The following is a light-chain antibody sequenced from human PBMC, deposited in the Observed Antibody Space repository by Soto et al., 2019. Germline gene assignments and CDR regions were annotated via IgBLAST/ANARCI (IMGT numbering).Light chain of an antibody. CDR1: SSDVGSYNL. CDR3: CSYAGSSTLV. V-gene: IGLV2-23*02. CDR2: EVS. J-gene: IGLJ2*01. Sequence: QSALTQPASVSGSPGQSITISCTGTSSDVGSYNLVSWYQQHPGQAPKLMIYEVSKRPSGVSNRFSGSKSDNTASLTISGLQAEDEADYYCCSYAGSSTLVFGGGTKLTVL.